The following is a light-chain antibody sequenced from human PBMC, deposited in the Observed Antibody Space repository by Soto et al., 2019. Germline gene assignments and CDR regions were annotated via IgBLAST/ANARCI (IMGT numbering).Light chain of an antibody. CDR2: KDS. V-gene: IGLV3-25*03. Sequence: SYGLTQPPSVSVSPGQTARITCSGDALPKQYAYWYQQKPGQAPVLVIYKDSERPSGIPERFSGSSSGTTVTLTISGVQAEDEADYYCQSADSNGTYVVFGGGTKLTVL. J-gene: IGLJ2*01. CDR3: QSADSNGTYVV. CDR1: ALPKQY.